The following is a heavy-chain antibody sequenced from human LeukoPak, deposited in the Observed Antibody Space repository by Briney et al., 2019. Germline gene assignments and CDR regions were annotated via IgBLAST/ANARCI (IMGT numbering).Heavy chain of an antibody. CDR1: GGSISSSSYY. Sequence: SETLSLTCTVSGGSISSSSYYWGWIRQPPGKGLEWLGYIYYSGSTNYNPSLKSRVTISVDTSKNQFSLKLSSVTAADTAVYYCARRLDSSGWVNYWGQGTLVTVSS. V-gene: IGHV4-61*05. CDR2: IYYSGST. CDR3: ARRLDSSGWVNY. D-gene: IGHD6-19*01. J-gene: IGHJ4*02.